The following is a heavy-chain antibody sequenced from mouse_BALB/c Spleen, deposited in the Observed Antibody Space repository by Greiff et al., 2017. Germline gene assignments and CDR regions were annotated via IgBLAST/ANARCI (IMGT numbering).Heavy chain of an antibody. CDR3: ARAYGNHWYFDV. Sequence: EVQGVESGPELVKPGASVKMSCKASGYTFTSYVMHWVKQKPGQGLEWIGYINPYNDGTKYNEKFKGKATLTSDKSSSTAYMELSSLTSEDSAVYYCARAYGNHWYFDVWGAGTTVTVSS. CDR2: INPYNDGT. D-gene: IGHD2-10*02. V-gene: IGHV1-14*01. CDR1: GYTFTSYV. J-gene: IGHJ1*01.